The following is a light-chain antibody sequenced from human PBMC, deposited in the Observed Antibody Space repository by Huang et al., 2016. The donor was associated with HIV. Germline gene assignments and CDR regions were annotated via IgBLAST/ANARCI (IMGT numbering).Light chain of an antibody. Sequence: EVVMTQSPATLSVSPGERATLSCRASQSVSSNLAWYQQKPGQAPRVLIYGASTRATGIPARISGSGSGTEFTLTISSLQSKDFAVYYCQQYNNWPLTFGGGTTVAI. CDR3: QQYNNWPLT. CDR2: GAS. CDR1: QSVSSN. J-gene: IGKJ4*01. V-gene: IGKV3-15*01.